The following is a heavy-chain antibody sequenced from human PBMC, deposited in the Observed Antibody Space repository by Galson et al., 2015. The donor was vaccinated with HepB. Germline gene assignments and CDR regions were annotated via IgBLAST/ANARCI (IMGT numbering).Heavy chain of an antibody. J-gene: IGHJ6*02. CDR1: GYTFTNYY. Sequence: SVKVSCKASGYTFTNYYMHWVRQAPGQGLEWMGIINPNSGSTSYAQKLRGRVTMTRDTSTSTLYMELSSLRSEDTAVYYCAREVVPAAYYGMDVWGQGTTVTVSS. V-gene: IGHV1-46*01. CDR2: INPNSGST. CDR3: AREVVPAAYYGMDV. D-gene: IGHD2-2*01.